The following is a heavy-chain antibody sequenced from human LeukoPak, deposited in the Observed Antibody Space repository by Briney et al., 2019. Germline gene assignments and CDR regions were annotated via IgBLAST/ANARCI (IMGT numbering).Heavy chain of an antibody. CDR3: ARADFIDAGPYLIAP. CDR2: INTKTGRT. D-gene: IGHD3-3*01. V-gene: IGHV1-2*02. Sequence: ASVRVSCKTSGYTFTDYYIHWVRQAPGQGLEWMGWINTKTGRTSFARTFQGRVTMTRDPSITTVYMDMAWLTSADTAIYFCARADFIDAGPYLIAPWGQGTLVTVSS. CDR1: GYTFTDYY. J-gene: IGHJ5*02.